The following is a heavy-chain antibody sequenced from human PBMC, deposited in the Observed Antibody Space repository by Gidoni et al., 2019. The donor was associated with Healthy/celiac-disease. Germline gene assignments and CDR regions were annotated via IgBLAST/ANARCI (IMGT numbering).Heavy chain of an antibody. CDR1: GYTFTSYA. D-gene: IGHD3-10*01. CDR2: INAGNGNT. V-gene: IGHV1-3*01. CDR3: ANGLTYYYGSGSYDYDGMDV. J-gene: IGHJ6*02. Sequence: SEKVSCKASGYTFTSYAMHWVRQAPGQRLEWMGWINAGNGNTKYSQKFQGRVTITRDTSASTAYMELSSLRSEDTAVYYCANGLTYYYGSGSYDYDGMDVWGQGTTVTVSS.